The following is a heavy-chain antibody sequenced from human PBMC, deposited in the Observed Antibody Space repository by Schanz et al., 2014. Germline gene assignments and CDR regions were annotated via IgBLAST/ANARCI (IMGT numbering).Heavy chain of an antibody. Sequence: QVQLVQSGVEVKRPGASVRVSCKASGYSFTDYAIHWVRQAPGQGLEWMGWISGYNGDTNYAPKFQDRVTMTTDTSTSTAYMELSSLRSEDTAVYYCARGLGDERWLDLNEAFDIWGQGTIVTVSS. V-gene: IGHV1-18*01. J-gene: IGHJ3*02. CDR1: GYSFTDYA. CDR2: ISGYNGDT. D-gene: IGHD6-19*01. CDR3: ARGLGDERWLDLNEAFDI.